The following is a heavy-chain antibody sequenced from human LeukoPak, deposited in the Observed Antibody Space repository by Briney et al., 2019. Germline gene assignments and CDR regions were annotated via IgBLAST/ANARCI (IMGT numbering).Heavy chain of an antibody. Sequence: GGSLRLSCAASGFTFDDYAMHWVRQAPGKGLEWVSGISWNSGSIGYADSVKGRFTISRDNAKNLLYLQMNSLRIEDTALYYCAKDARAYYYYYMDVWGKGTTVTISS. CDR2: ISWNSGSI. CDR3: AKDARAYYYYYMDV. V-gene: IGHV3-9*01. CDR1: GFTFDDYA. J-gene: IGHJ6*03.